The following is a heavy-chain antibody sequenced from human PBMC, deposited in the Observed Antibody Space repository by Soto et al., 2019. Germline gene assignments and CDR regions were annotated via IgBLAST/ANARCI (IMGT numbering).Heavy chain of an antibody. J-gene: IGHJ6*02. CDR1: GFTFSSYG. Sequence: GGSLRLSCAASGFTFSSYGMHWVRQAPGKGLEWVAVISYDGSNKYYADSVKGRFTISRDNSKNTLYLQMNSLRAEDTAVYYCAKDLSGDLDFPLHGSGSYIPYYYYGMDVWGQGTTVTVSS. CDR2: ISYDGSNK. CDR3: AKDLSGDLDFPLHGSGSYIPYYYYGMDV. D-gene: IGHD3-10*01. V-gene: IGHV3-30*18.